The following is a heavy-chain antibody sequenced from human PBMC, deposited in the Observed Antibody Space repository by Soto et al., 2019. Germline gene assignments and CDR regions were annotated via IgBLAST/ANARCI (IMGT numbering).Heavy chain of an antibody. V-gene: IGHV3-66*04. CDR2: IYSGGST. CDR1: GVTVSSNY. D-gene: IGHD5-18*01. CDR3: ARHGYNYGGGYFDY. J-gene: IGHJ4*02. Sequence: EVQLVESGGGLVQPGGSLRLSCAASGVTVSSNYMSWVRQAPGKGLEWVSVIYSGGSTYYADSVKGRFTISRDNSKNTLYVQMDSLRAEETAVYYCARHGYNYGGGYFDYWGQGTLVPVSS.